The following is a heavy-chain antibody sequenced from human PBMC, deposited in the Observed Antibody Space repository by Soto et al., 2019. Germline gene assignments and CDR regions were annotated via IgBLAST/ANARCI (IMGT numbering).Heavy chain of an antibody. J-gene: IGHJ6*01. CDR2: INWNGDNT. CDR3: VFRNLPSLHCCCTGGFGDLLYY. D-gene: IGHD2-8*02. V-gene: IGHV3-20*01. Sequence: GGSLRLSCAASGFTFDDHGMSWVRQAPGKGLEWVSGINWNGDNTGYAESVKGRFTISRDNAENSLHLQLNSLRAEDTAMYHCVFRNLPSLHCCCTGGFGDLLYY. CDR1: GFTFDDHG.